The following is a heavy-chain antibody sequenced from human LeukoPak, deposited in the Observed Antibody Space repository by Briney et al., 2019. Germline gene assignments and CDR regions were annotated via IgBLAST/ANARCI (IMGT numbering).Heavy chain of an antibody. D-gene: IGHD3-9*01. V-gene: IGHV6-1*01. CDR3: ARAAYPEYYDILTGSDYYYYYGMDV. Sequence: SQTLSLTCAISGDSVSSNSAAWNWIRQSPSRGLEWLGRTYYRSKWYNDYAVSVKSQITINTDTSKTQFSLQLNSVTPEDTAVYYCARAAYPEYYDILTGSDYYYYYGMDVWGQGTTVTVSS. CDR1: GDSVSSNSAA. CDR2: TYYRSKWYN. J-gene: IGHJ6*02.